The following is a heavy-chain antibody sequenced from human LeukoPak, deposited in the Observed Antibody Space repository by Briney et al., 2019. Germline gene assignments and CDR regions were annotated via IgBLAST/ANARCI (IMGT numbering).Heavy chain of an antibody. CDR1: GFTVSTNY. CDR3: ARRQGVGATV. J-gene: IGHJ4*02. D-gene: IGHD1-26*01. Sequence: GSLRLSCAASGFTVSTNYMSWVRQPPGKGLEWIGSIYYSGSTYYNPSLKSRVTISVDTSKNQFSLKLSSVTAADTAVYYCARRQGVGATVWGQGTLVTVSS. CDR2: IYYSGST. V-gene: IGHV4-39*01.